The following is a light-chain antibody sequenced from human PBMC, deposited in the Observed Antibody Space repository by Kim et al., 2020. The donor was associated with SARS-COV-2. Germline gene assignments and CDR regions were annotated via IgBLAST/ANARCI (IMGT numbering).Light chain of an antibody. V-gene: IGKV3-11*01. CDR1: QSVSSY. CDR2: DAS. Sequence: LSQGERATLSCRASQSVSSYLAWYQRKPGQAPRLLIYDASNRATGIPARFSGSGSGTDFTLTISSLEPEDFAVYYCQQRSKWPLTFGQGTKVDIK. CDR3: QQRSKWPLT. J-gene: IGKJ1*01.